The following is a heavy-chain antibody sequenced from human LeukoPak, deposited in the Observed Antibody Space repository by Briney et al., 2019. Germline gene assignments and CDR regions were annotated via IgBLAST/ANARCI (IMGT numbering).Heavy chain of an antibody. D-gene: IGHD2-2*01. CDR1: GFTFSSYS. CDR3: ARDGPIVVVPAATDYSYYGMDV. Sequence: PGGSLRLSCAASGFTFSSYSMNWVRQAPGKGLEWVSYISSSSSTIYYADSVKGRFTISRDNAKNSLYLQMNSLRAEDTAVYYCARDGPIVVVPAATDYSYYGMDVWGQGTTVTVSS. V-gene: IGHV3-48*01. J-gene: IGHJ6*02. CDR2: ISSSSSTI.